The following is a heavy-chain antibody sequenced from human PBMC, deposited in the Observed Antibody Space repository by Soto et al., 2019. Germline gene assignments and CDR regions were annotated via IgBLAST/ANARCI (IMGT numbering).Heavy chain of an antibody. CDR2: ITGSGGKT. D-gene: IGHD6-13*01. J-gene: IGHJ6*02. CDR1: GFTFSSYS. CDR3: AKGIAAMDV. Sequence: GGSLRLSCAASGFTFSSYSMSWVRQAPGQGLEWVASITGSGGKTYYADSVKGRFTISRDNSKNTVYLQMNSLRADDTAVYYCAKGIAAMDVWGQGTTVTVSS. V-gene: IGHV3-23*01.